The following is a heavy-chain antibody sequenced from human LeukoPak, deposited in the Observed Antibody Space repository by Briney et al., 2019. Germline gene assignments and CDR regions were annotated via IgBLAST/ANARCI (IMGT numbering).Heavy chain of an antibody. D-gene: IGHD6-6*01. Sequence: PGGSLRLSCAASGFTFSSYAMHWVRQAPGKGLEWVAVISYDGSNKYYADSVKGRFTISRDNSKNTLYLQMNSLRAEDTAVYYCARDPSPYSSSSGREYWGQGTLVTVSS. CDR1: GFTFSSYA. CDR3: ARDPSPYSSSSGREY. V-gene: IGHV3-30*04. J-gene: IGHJ4*02. CDR2: ISYDGSNK.